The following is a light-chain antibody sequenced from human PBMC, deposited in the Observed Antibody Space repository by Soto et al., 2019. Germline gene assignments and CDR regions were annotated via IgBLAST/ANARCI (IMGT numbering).Light chain of an antibody. Sequence: DIVLTQTPLSSPVTLGQPASISCTSSQSLVHTDGNTYLSWLQRRPGQPPRVLIYRVSNRVSGGTDRFSGSGAGTDFTLKISSVEAEEVGVYYCMQAAHSFHTFGQGTNLEIK. CDR1: QSLVHTDGNTY. V-gene: IGKV2-24*01. J-gene: IGKJ2*01. CDR3: MQAAHSFHT. CDR2: RVS.